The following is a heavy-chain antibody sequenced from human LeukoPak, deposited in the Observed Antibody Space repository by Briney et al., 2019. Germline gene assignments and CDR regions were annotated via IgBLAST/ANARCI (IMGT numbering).Heavy chain of an antibody. CDR2: IYYRGST. Sequence: SETLSLTCTVSGGSISSSSYYWGWIRRPPGKGLEWIGSIYYRGSTYYNPSLKSRVTISVDTSKNQFSLKLSSVTAADTAVYYCARYLVGLHYYYYGMDVWGQGTTVTVSS. CDR3: ARYLVGLHYYYYGMDV. CDR1: GGSISSSSYY. J-gene: IGHJ6*02. D-gene: IGHD2-15*01. V-gene: IGHV4-39*01.